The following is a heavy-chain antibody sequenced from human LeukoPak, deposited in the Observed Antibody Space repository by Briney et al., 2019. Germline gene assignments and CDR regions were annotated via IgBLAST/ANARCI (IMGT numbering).Heavy chain of an antibody. Sequence: ASVKVSCKASGYTFTGYYMHWVRQAPGQGLEWMGWINPNSGGTNYAQKFQGWVTMTRNTSIGTAYMELSSLRSEDTAIYYCVRVPPGTTIYAYWGQGTLVTVSS. D-gene: IGHD1-14*01. CDR2: INPNSGGT. CDR1: GYTFTGYY. CDR3: VRVPPGTTIYAY. V-gene: IGHV1-2*04. J-gene: IGHJ4*02.